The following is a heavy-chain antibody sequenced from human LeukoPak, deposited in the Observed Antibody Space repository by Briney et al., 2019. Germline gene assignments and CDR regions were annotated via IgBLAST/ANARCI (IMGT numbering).Heavy chain of an antibody. CDR2: IYTSGST. CDR1: GGSISSGSYY. D-gene: IGHD2-15*01. CDR3: ASGYCSGGSCLDY. Sequence: SQTLSLTCTVSGGSISSGSYYWSWIRQPAGKGLEWIGRIYTSGSTNYNPSLKSRVTISVDTSKNQFSLKLSSVTAADTAVYYCASGYCSGGSCLDYWGQGTLVTVSS. V-gene: IGHV4-61*02. J-gene: IGHJ4*02.